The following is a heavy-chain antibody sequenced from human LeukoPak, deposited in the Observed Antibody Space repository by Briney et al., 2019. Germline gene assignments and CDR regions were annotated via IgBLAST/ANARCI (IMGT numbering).Heavy chain of an antibody. V-gene: IGHV4-59*01. Sequence: SESLSLTCTVSGGSISTYYWSWIRQPPGKGLEWIGYIYYSGSANYNPSLKSRVTISIDTSKNQFSLKLSSVTAADTAVYYCARSFGSGNYFDYWGQGTLVTVSS. CDR3: ARSFGSGNYFDY. D-gene: IGHD3-10*01. CDR1: GGSISTYY. J-gene: IGHJ4*02. CDR2: IYYSGSA.